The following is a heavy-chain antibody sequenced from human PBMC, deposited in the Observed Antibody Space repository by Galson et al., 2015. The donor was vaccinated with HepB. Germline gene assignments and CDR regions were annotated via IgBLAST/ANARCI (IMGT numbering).Heavy chain of an antibody. J-gene: IGHJ6*02. CDR2: TSSSGSTI. D-gene: IGHD6-6*01. Sequence: SLRLSCAASGFTFSDYQMSWIRQAPGKGLEWVSYTSSSGSTIYYADSVKGRFTISRDNAKNSLYLQMNSLRAEDTAVYYCARAPGGVAARYYYYGMDVWGQGTTVTVSS. CDR3: ARAPGGVAARYYYYGMDV. CDR1: GFTFSDYQ. V-gene: IGHV3-11*01.